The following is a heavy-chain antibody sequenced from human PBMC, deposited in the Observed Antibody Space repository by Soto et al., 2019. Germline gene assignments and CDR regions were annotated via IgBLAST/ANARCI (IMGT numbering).Heavy chain of an antibody. J-gene: IGHJ5*02. Sequence: PSETLSLTCTVSGGSISSGGYYWSWIRQHPGKGLEWIGYIYYSGSTYYNPSLKSRVTISVDTSKNQFSLKLSSVTAADTAVYYCARNPLNGYSYAYNWLDPWGQGTLVTVSS. CDR2: IYYSGST. V-gene: IGHV4-31*03. CDR3: ARNPLNGYSYAYNWLDP. CDR1: GGSISSGGYY. D-gene: IGHD5-18*01.